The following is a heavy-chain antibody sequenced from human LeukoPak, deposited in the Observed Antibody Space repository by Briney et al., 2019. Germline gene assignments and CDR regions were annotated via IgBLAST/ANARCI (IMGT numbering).Heavy chain of an antibody. CDR1: GFTFSSYG. CDR3: AKDSPFGNHFDY. CDR2: ISYDGSNK. V-gene: IGHV3-30*18. D-gene: IGHD3-16*01. Sequence: GGSLRLSCAASGFTFSSYGMHWVRQAPGKGLEWGAVISYDGSNKYYADSVKGRFTISRDNSKNTLYLQMNSLRAEDTAVYYCAKDSPFGNHFDYWGQGTLVTVSS. J-gene: IGHJ4*02.